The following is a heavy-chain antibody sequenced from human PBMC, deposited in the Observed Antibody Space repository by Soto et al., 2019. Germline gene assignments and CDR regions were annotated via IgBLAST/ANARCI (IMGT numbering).Heavy chain of an antibody. CDR1: GCTFSIYS. Sequence: GGPLRLSWAASGCTFSIYSMNWVSQAPGKGLEWVSYIMPGSSRIFYADSVKGRFTISRDNAKNSLYLQMNSLRAEDTAVYYCAKTILTGYFDYWGQGTLVTVSS. V-gene: IGHV3-48*01. D-gene: IGHD3-9*01. CDR2: IMPGSSRI. CDR3: AKTILTGYFDY. J-gene: IGHJ4*02.